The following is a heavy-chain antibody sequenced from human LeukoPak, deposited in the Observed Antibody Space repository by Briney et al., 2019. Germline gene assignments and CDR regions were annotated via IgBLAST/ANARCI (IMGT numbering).Heavy chain of an antibody. J-gene: IGHJ6*02. Sequence: SETLSLTCAVHGGSFSDYWWSWIRQPPRKGLEWIGEINHSGSPKYNPSLKSRVTISVDTSQKQFSLKLSSVTAADTAVYYCARVPYCSGGSCNYYYYYGMDVWGQGTTVTVSS. CDR1: GGSFSDYW. CDR2: INHSGSP. CDR3: ARVPYCSGGSCNYYYYYGMDV. D-gene: IGHD2-15*01. V-gene: IGHV4-34*01.